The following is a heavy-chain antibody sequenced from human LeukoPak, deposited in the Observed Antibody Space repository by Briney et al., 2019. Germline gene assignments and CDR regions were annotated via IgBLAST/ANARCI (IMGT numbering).Heavy chain of an antibody. D-gene: IGHD3-22*01. V-gene: IGHV1-69*13. CDR3: ARSPYYYDSSGYQYYFDY. CDR1: GGTFSSYA. CDR2: IIPIFGTA. Sequence: SVKVSCKASGGTFSSYAISWVRQAPGQGLEWMGGIIPIFGTANYAQKFQGRVTITADESTSTAYMELSSLRSEDTAVYYCARSPYYYDSSGYQYYFDYWGQGTLVTASS. J-gene: IGHJ4*02.